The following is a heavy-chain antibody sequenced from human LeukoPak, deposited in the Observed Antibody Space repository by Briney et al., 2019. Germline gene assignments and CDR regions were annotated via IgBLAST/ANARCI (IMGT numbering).Heavy chain of an antibody. V-gene: IGHV1-24*01. CDR1: GYTLTELS. CDR3: ATDSGRGYDILTGYWAFGY. Sequence: GASVKVSCKVSGYTLTELSMHWVRQAPGKGLEWMGGFDPEDGETIYAQKFQGRVTMTEDTSTDTAYMELSSLRSEDTAVYYCATDSGRGYDILTGYWAFGYWGQGTLVTVSS. D-gene: IGHD3-9*01. CDR2: FDPEDGET. J-gene: IGHJ4*02.